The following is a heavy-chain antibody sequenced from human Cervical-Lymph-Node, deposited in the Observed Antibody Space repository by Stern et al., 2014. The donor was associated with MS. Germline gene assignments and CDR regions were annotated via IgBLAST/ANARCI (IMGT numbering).Heavy chain of an antibody. CDR1: RFSLNTGGLC. CDR3: AKTGRRSWFYFDS. Sequence: QITLKESGPALVKPTQTLTLTCTFSRFSLNTGGLCVTWIRQPPGKALEWLALIDWDDDKSYSTSLRTRLTISKDTSRSQVVLTMTNMDPVDTATYYCAKTGRRSWFYFDSWGQGTLVTVSS. J-gene: IGHJ4*02. V-gene: IGHV2-70*12. D-gene: IGHD3-10*01. CDR2: IDWDDDK.